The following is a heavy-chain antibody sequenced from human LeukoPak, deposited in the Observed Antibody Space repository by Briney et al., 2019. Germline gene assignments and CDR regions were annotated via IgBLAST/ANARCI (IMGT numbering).Heavy chain of an antibody. V-gene: IGHV3-66*04. Sequence: GGSLRLSCAASGFTFSSYAMSWVRQAPGKGLDWVSIIYSGGATYYADSVKGRFTISREISKNTLWLQMNSLRAEDTAVYYCARLHYDVLTGPFDYWGQGTLVTVSS. D-gene: IGHD3-9*01. CDR2: IYSGGAT. J-gene: IGHJ4*02. CDR1: GFTFSSYA. CDR3: ARLHYDVLTGPFDY.